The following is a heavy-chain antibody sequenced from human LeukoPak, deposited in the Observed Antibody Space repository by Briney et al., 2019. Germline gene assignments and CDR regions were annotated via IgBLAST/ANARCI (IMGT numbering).Heavy chain of an antibody. CDR1: GGSVSSGSYY. J-gene: IGHJ3*02. D-gene: IGHD2-2*01. CDR2: IYYSGST. CDR3: ARGVLWRAFDI. V-gene: IGHV4-61*01. Sequence: SETLSLTCTVSGGSVSSGSYYWSWIRQPPGKGLEWIGYIYYSGSTNYSPSLKSRVTISVDTSKNQFSLKLSSVTAADTAVYYCARGVLWRAFDIWGQGTMVTVSS.